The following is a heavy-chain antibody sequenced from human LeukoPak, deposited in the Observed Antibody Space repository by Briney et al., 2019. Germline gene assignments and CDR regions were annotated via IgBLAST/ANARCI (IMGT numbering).Heavy chain of an antibody. Sequence: GGSLRLSCAASGFTFRSYGMHWVRQAPGKGLEWVAVIRNDGNEEYYVDSGKGRFTISRDNSKKTLYLQMNDLRVEDTAVYYCAKENYDFWSGYSNWFDSWGRGTLVTVSS. CDR3: AKENYDFWSGYSNWFDS. V-gene: IGHV3-30*02. CDR2: IRNDGNEE. J-gene: IGHJ5*01. D-gene: IGHD3-3*01. CDR1: GFTFRSYG.